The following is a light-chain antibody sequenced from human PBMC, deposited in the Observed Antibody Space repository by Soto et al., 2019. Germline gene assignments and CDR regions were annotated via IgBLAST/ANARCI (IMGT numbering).Light chain of an antibody. CDR3: QSYDSSLSGFWM. Sequence: QSVLTQPPSVSGAPGQRVTISCTGSRSNIGAGYDVHWYQQLPGTAPKLLIYGNSNRPSGVPDRFSGSKSGTSASLAITGLQAEDEADYYCQSYDSSLSGFWMFGGGTELTVL. V-gene: IGLV1-40*01. CDR2: GNS. J-gene: IGLJ3*02. CDR1: RSNIGAGYD.